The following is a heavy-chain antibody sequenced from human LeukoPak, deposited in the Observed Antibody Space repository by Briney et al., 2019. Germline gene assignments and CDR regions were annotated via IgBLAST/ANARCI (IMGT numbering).Heavy chain of an antibody. D-gene: IGHD5-18*01. CDR3: ARDLFSYGRGFDY. CDR2: IKQDGSEK. V-gene: IGHV3-7*01. Sequence: GGPLRLSCTASGFTFSTFWMSWVRQAPGKGLEWVANIKQDGSEKYYVDSVKGRFTISRDNAKKSLYLQMNSLRVEDTAVYYCARDLFSYGRGFDYWGQGTLVSVSS. J-gene: IGHJ4*02. CDR1: GFTFSTFW.